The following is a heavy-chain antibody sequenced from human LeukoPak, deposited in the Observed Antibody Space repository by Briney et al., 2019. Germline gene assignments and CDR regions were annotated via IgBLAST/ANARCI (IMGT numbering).Heavy chain of an antibody. CDR3: AKAVAMVRGVVPSCDY. CDR2: ISGSGGNT. CDR1: GFTFSNYA. Sequence: PGGSLRLSCAASGFTFSNYAMNWVRQAPGKGLEWVSAISGSGGNTYYADSVKGRFTISRDNSKNTLFLQMYSLRAEDTAVYYCAKAVAMVRGVVPSCDYWGQGTLVTVSS. J-gene: IGHJ4*02. D-gene: IGHD3-10*01. V-gene: IGHV3-23*01.